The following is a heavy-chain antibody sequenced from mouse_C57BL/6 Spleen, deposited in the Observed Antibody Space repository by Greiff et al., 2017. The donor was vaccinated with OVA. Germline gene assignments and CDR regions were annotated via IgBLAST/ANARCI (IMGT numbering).Heavy chain of an antibody. CDR1: GYTFTSYW. CDR3: ARRVACYSNYEGYAMDY. J-gene: IGHJ4*01. D-gene: IGHD2-5*01. V-gene: IGHV1-59*01. CDR2: IDPSDSYT. Sequence: QVQLQQPGAELVRPGTSVKLSCKASGYTFTSYWMHWVKQRPGQGLEWIGVIDPSDSYTNYNQKFKGKATLTVDTSSSTAYMQLSSLTSEDSAVYYCARRVACYSNYEGYAMDYWGQGTSVTVSS.